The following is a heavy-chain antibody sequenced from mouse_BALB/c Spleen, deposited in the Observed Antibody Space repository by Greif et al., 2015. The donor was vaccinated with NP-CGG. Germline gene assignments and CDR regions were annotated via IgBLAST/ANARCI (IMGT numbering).Heavy chain of an antibody. CDR1: GFSLTSYG. Sequence: VQLQQSGPGLVQPSQSLSITCTVSGFSLTSYGVHWVRQSPGKGLEWLGVIWSGGSTDYSAAFISRLSISKDDSKSQVFFKMNSLQANDTAIYYCASLITTVVGGAYWGQGTLVTVSA. CDR2: IWSGGST. V-gene: IGHV2-2*02. CDR3: ASLITTVVGGAY. J-gene: IGHJ3*01. D-gene: IGHD1-1*01.